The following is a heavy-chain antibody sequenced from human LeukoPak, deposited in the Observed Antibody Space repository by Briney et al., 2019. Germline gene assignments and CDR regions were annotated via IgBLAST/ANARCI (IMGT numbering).Heavy chain of an antibody. J-gene: IGHJ6*02. Sequence: GGTLRLSCAASGFTFSSYSLTWVRQPPGKGLEWVSSISSSSSNIYYAVSVKGRFTISRDNAKNSLYLQMNSLIAEDTALYYCAKDTAYYYGSGSYWDYYYYGMDVWGQGTTVTVSS. D-gene: IGHD3-10*01. CDR2: ISSSSSNI. CDR1: GFTFSSYS. CDR3: AKDTAYYYGSGSYWDYYYYGMDV. V-gene: IGHV3-21*04.